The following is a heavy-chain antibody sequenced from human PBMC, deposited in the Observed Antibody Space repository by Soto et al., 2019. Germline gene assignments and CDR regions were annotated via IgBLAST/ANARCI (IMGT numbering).Heavy chain of an antibody. J-gene: IGHJ3*02. CDR3: AREGSGWPFDI. CDR1: GGSISSGDYY. CDR2: IYYSGST. D-gene: IGHD6-19*01. V-gene: IGHV4-30-4*01. Sequence: QVQLQESGPGLVKPSQTLSLTCTVSGGSISSGDYYWSWIRQPPGKGLEWIGYIYYSGSTYYNPSLKSXXTXSXXTSKNQFSLKLSSVTAADTAVYYCAREGSGWPFDIWGQGTMVTVSS.